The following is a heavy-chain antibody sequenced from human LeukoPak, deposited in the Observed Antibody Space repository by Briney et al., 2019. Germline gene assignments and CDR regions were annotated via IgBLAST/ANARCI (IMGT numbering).Heavy chain of an antibody. J-gene: IGHJ6*02. CDR1: GFTFSSSW. V-gene: IGHV3-7*01. CDR3: ARVRGALGCGMDV. D-gene: IGHD3-10*01. Sequence: GGSLRLSCAASGFTFSSSWMNWVRQAPGKGLEWVANVKNDGSNMYYVDSVKGRFTISRDNSKNSLYLQMNSLRAEDTAVYYCARVRGALGCGMDVWGQGTTVTVSS. CDR2: VKNDGSNM.